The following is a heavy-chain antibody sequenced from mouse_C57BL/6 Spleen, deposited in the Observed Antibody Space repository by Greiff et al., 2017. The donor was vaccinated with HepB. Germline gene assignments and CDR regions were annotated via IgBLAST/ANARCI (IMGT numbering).Heavy chain of an antibody. Sequence: EVHLVESGGGLVKPGGSLKLSCAASGFTFSDYGMHWVRQAPEKGLEWVAYISSGSSTIYYADTVKGRFTISRDNAKNTLFLQMTSLRSEDTAMYYCARLGEDWYFDVWGTGTTVTVSS. CDR3: ARLGEDWYFDV. J-gene: IGHJ1*03. CDR2: ISSGSSTI. V-gene: IGHV5-17*01. D-gene: IGHD4-1*01. CDR1: GFTFSDYG.